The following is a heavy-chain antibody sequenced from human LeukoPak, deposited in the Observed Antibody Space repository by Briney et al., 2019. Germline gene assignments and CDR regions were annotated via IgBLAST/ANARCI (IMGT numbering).Heavy chain of an antibody. J-gene: IGHJ6*03. CDR1: GGAISSYY. D-gene: IGHD6-19*01. CDR2: IHYSGST. V-gene: IGHV4-59*01. CDR3: ARERYSSGMDV. Sequence: SETLSLTCTVSGGAISSYYWSWIRQPPGKRVEWIGYIHYSGSTNYNPSLKSRVTMSVDTSKNQFSLKLSPLTAADTAVYYCARERYSSGMDVWGKGTTVTVSS.